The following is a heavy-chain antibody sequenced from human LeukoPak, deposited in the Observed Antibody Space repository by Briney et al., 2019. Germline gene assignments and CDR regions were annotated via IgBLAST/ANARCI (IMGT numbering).Heavy chain of an antibody. D-gene: IGHD3-3*01. Sequence: ASAKVSCKASGYTFTSYDINWVRQAPGQGLEWMGWMNPNSGNTGYAQKFQGRVTITRNTSISTAYMELSSLRSEDTAVYYCARGRALRFLEWLPEGRSSSFGYWGQGTLVTVSS. J-gene: IGHJ4*02. CDR2: MNPNSGNT. V-gene: IGHV1-8*03. CDR1: GYTFTSYD. CDR3: ARGRALRFLEWLPEGRSSSFGY.